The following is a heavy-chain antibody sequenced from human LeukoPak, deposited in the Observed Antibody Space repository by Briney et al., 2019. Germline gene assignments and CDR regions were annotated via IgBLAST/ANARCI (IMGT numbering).Heavy chain of an antibody. V-gene: IGHV1-69*06. CDR2: IIPIFSTA. D-gene: IGHD6-19*01. J-gene: IGHJ5*02. CDR1: GCTFSSYA. Sequence: ASVKVSCKASGCTFSSYAISWVRQAPGQGLEWMGGIIPIFSTANYAQKFQGRVTITADKSTSTAYMELSSLRSEDTAGYYCARDLRIAGAGPGWFDPWGQGTLVTVSS. CDR3: ARDLRIAGAGPGWFDP.